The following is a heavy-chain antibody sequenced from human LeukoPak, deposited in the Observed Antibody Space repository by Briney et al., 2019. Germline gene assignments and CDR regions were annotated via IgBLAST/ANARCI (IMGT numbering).Heavy chain of an antibody. CDR1: GYTFTSYG. Sequence: ASVKVSCKASGYTFTSYGISWVRQAPGQGREWMGWISAYNGNTNYAQKLQGRVTMTTDTSTSTAYMELRSLRSDDTAVYYCARDISSRIAAAGTRAYNWFDPWGQGTLVTVSS. J-gene: IGHJ5*02. CDR2: ISAYNGNT. D-gene: IGHD6-13*01. V-gene: IGHV1-18*01. CDR3: ARDISSRIAAAGTRAYNWFDP.